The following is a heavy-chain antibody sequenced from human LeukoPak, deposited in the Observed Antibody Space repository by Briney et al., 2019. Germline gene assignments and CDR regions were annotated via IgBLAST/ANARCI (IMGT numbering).Heavy chain of an antibody. CDR1: GFSLGTSGMC. CDR3: ARSMTTVTPGAFDI. CDR2: IDWDDDK. Sequence: SGPALVKHTQTLTLTCTFSGFSLGTSGMCVSWIRQPPGKALEWLARIDWDDDKYYSTSLKTRLTISKDTSKNQVVLTMTNMDPVDTATYYCARSMTTVTPGAFDIWGQGTMVTVSS. D-gene: IGHD4-17*01. J-gene: IGHJ3*02. V-gene: IGHV2-70*11.